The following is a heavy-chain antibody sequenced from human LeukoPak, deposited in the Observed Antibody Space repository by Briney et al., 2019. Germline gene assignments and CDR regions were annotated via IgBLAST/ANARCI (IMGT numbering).Heavy chain of an antibody. V-gene: IGHV3-23*01. CDR1: GFTFSSYA. J-gene: IGHJ3*02. CDR3: AKGYLRFLEWLEDAFDI. CDR2: ISGSGGST. D-gene: IGHD3-3*01. Sequence: GGSLRLSCAASGFTFSSYAMSWVRQAPGKGLEWVSAISGSGGSTYYADSVKGRFTISRDNSKNTLYLQMNSLRAEDTAVYYCAKGYLRFLEWLEDAFDIWGQGTMVTVSS.